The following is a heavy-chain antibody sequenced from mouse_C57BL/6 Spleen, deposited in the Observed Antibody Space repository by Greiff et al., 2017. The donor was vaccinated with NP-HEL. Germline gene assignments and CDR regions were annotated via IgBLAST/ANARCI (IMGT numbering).Heavy chain of an antibody. J-gene: IGHJ2*01. D-gene: IGHD2-5*01. V-gene: IGHV1-7*01. CDR3: ARYRYSNYFDY. Sequence: VQLQQSGAELAKPGASVKLSCKASGYTFTSYWMHWVKQRPGQGLEWIGYINPSSGYTKYNQKFKDKATLTADKSSSTAYMQLSSLTDDDSAVYYCARYRYSNYFDYWGQGTTLTVSS. CDR1: GYTFTSYW. CDR2: INPSSGYT.